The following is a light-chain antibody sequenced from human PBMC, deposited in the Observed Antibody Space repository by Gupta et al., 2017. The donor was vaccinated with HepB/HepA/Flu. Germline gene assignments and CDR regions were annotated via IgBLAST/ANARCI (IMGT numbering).Light chain of an antibody. CDR1: QSISTN. V-gene: IGKV3-15*01. CDR2: GAS. J-gene: IGKJ1*01. CDR3: QHYNYWPPWT. Sequence: EIVMTQSPATLSVSPGERATLSCRASQSISTNLAWYQQKPGQAPRLLIYGASTRATGIPARFSGSGSGTEFTLIISSLQSEDFAIYYCQHYNYWPPWTFGQGTKVEI.